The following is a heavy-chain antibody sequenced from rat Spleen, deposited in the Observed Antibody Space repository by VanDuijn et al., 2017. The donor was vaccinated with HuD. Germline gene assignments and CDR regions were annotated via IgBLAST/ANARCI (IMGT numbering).Heavy chain of an antibody. J-gene: IGHJ2*01. CDR2: ISYGDSSGHSST. D-gene: IGHD1-9*01. V-gene: IGHV5-29*01. CDR3: ARRHYGYTDYFDY. Sequence: EVQLVESGGGLVQPGRSLKLSCAASGFTFSNYGMAWVRQAPTKGLEWVASISYGDSSGHSSTYYRDSVKGRFTISRANAKSTLNLQMDSLRSEDTATYYCARRHYGYTDYFDYWGQGVMVTVSS. CDR1: GFTFSNYG.